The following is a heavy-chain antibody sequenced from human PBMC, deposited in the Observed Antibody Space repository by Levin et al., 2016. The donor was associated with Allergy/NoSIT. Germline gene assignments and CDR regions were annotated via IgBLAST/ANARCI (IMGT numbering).Heavy chain of an antibody. Sequence: GGSLRLSCAASGFTFSSYWMHWVRQAPGKGLVWVSRINSDGSSTSYADSVKGRFTISRDNAKNTLYLQMNSLRAEDTAVYYCARGVMVTATARLPLMDVWGQGTTVTVSS. V-gene: IGHV3-74*01. CDR1: GFTFSSYW. CDR3: ARGVMVTATARLPLMDV. D-gene: IGHD2-21*02. J-gene: IGHJ6*02. CDR2: INSDGSST.